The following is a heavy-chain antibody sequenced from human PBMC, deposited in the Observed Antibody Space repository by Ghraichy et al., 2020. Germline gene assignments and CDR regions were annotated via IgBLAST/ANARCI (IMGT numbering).Heavy chain of an antibody. J-gene: IGHJ5*02. CDR2: IIPIFGTA. V-gene: IGHV1-69*13. Sequence: SVKVSCKASGGTFNIYAISWVRQAPGQGLEWMGGIIPIFGTANYAQKFQGRVTITADESTSTAYMELSSLRSQDTAVYYCARAEFDCSGGSCYSGSRINWFDPWGQGTLVTVSS. CDR1: GGTFNIYA. CDR3: ARAEFDCSGGSCYSGSRINWFDP. D-gene: IGHD2-15*01.